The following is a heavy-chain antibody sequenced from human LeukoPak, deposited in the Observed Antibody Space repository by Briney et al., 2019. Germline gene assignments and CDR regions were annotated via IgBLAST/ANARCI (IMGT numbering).Heavy chain of an antibody. CDR2: ITWDGITT. CDR1: RFAFDDYA. Sequence: LPGGSLRLSCVASRFAFDDYAMDWVRQPPGKGLEWVSFITWDGITTSYVDSVKGRFTISRDNSKNSLSLQLDSLRVEDSALYYCARSGHYGIDLWGQGTMVIVSA. V-gene: IGHV3-43D*04. J-gene: IGHJ3*01. CDR3: ARSGHYGIDL. D-gene: IGHD3-3*01.